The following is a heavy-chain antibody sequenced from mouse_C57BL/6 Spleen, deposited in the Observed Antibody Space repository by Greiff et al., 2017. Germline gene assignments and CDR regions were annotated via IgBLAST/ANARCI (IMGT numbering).Heavy chain of an antibody. CDR1: GYTFTSYW. J-gene: IGHJ4*01. Sequence: QVQLQQPGAELVRPGSSVKLSCKASGYTFTSYWMDWVKQRPGQGLEWIGNIYPSDSETHYNQKFKDKATLTVDKSSSTAYMQLSSLTSEDSAVYYCARGLKGYYAMDYWGQGTSVTVSS. CDR2: IYPSDSET. D-gene: IGHD6-1*01. CDR3: ARGLKGYYAMDY. V-gene: IGHV1-61*01.